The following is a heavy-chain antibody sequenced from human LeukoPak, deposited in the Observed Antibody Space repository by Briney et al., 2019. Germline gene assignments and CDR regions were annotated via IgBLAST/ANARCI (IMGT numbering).Heavy chain of an antibody. CDR1: GFTFSSYG. J-gene: IGHJ5*02. Sequence: GGSLRPSCAASGFTFSSYGMTWVRQAPGKGLEWVSYISSSSSTIYYAYSVKGRFTISSDNAKNPLHLQLTSLRAADTAVSYCARSLVVGATYPYHWGQGTLVTVSS. D-gene: IGHD1-26*01. V-gene: IGHV3-48*01. CDR3: ARSLVVGATYPYH. CDR2: ISSSSSTI.